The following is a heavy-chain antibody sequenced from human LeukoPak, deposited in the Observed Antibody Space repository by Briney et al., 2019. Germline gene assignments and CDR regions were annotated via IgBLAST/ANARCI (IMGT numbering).Heavy chain of an antibody. Sequence: GGSLRLSCAASGFTFSSYEMNWVRQAPGKGLEWVSYMSSSGTKIYYADSVKGRFTISRDNAKHSLYLQMNSLRVEDTGVYYCARALDLQHWGQGTLVTVSS. CDR3: ARALDLQH. CDR2: MSSSGTKI. V-gene: IGHV3-48*03. CDR1: GFTFSSYE. J-gene: IGHJ1*01.